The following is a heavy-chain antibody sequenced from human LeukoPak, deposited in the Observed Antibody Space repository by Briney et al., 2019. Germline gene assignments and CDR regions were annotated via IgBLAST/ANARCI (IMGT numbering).Heavy chain of an antibody. Sequence: SQTLSLTCTVSGGSFSSGGYYWSWIRQHPGKGLEWIGYIYYSGSTYYNPSLKSRVTISVDTSKNQFSLKLSSVTAADTAVYYCARDRSRYCSGGSCYGINYWGQGTLVTVSS. CDR3: ARDRSRYCSGGSCYGINY. J-gene: IGHJ4*02. CDR2: IYYSGST. D-gene: IGHD2-15*01. CDR1: GGSFSSGGYY. V-gene: IGHV4-31*03.